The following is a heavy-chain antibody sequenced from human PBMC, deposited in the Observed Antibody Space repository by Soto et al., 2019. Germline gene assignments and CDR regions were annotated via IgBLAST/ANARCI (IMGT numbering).Heavy chain of an antibody. Sequence: QVQLQESGPGLVKPSQTLSLTCTVSGGSISSGGYYWSWIRQHPGKGLEWIGYIYYSGSTYYNPSLKSRVTISVDTSKNQFSLKLSSVTAADTAVYYCARGRGKLRYFDNLSLYYFDYWGQGTLVTVSS. CDR3: ARGRGKLRYFDNLSLYYFDY. CDR2: IYYSGST. J-gene: IGHJ4*02. D-gene: IGHD3-9*01. CDR1: GGSISSGGYY. V-gene: IGHV4-31*03.